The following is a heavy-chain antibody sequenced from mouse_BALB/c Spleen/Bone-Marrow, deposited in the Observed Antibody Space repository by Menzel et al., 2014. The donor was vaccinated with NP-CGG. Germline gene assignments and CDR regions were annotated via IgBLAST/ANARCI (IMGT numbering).Heavy chain of an antibody. D-gene: IGHD2-4*01. Sequence: QVQLQQSGAELVRPGSSVKISCKASGYAFSSYWMNWVKQRPGQGLEWIGQIYPGDGDTNYNGKFKGKATLTADKSSGTAYMQLSSLTSEDSAVYFCAREGYDYDWFAYWGQGTLVTVSA. CDR3: AREGYDYDWFAY. CDR2: IYPGDGDT. CDR1: GYAFSSYW. V-gene: IGHV1-80*01. J-gene: IGHJ3*01.